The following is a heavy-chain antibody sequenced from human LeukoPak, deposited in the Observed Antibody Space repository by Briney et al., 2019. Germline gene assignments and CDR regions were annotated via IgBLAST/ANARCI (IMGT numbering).Heavy chain of an antibody. CDR1: GFTFSSSA. D-gene: IGHD2-2*01. Sequence: GGSLRLSCAASGFTFSSSAMSWVRQVPGKGLEWVSGISASGGSTYYADSVKGRFTISRDNSKNTLYLQMNSLRAEDTAVYYCARDGRRGIVVVPAAMSLDYWGQGTLVTVSS. CDR2: ISASGGST. CDR3: ARDGRRGIVVVPAAMSLDY. V-gene: IGHV3-23*01. J-gene: IGHJ4*02.